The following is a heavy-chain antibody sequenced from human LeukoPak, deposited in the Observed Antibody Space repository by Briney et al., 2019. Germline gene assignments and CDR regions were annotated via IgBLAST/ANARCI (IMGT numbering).Heavy chain of an antibody. J-gene: IGHJ3*02. CDR3: ARSHIVAVTGFAFDI. V-gene: IGHV4-39*01. CDR1: GGSISSSSYY. D-gene: IGHD2-21*02. Sequence: SETLSLTCTVSGGSISSSSYYWGWIRQPPGKGLEWIGSIYYSGSTYYNPSLKSRVTITVDTSKNQFSLKLSSVTAADTTVYYCARSHIVAVTGFAFDIWGQGTLVTVSS. CDR2: IYYSGST.